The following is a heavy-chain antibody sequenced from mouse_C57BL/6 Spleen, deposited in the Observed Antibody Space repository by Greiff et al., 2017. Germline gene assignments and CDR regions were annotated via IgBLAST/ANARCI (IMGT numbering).Heavy chain of an antibody. J-gene: IGHJ2*01. CDR1: GFNIKDDY. V-gene: IGHV14-4*01. CDR3: TTLDGSYDVDY. Sequence: EVQLQQSGAELVRPGASVKLSCTASGFNIKDDYMHWVKQRPEQGLEWIGWIDPENGDTEYASKFQGKATITADTSSNTAYLQLSSLTSEDTAVYYCTTLDGSYDVDYWGQGTTLTVSS. D-gene: IGHD2-3*01. CDR2: IDPENGDT.